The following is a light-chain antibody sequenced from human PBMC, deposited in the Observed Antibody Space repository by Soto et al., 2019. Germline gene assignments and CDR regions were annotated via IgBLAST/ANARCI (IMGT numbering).Light chain of an antibody. CDR1: QSLVDTDGHTY. V-gene: IGKV2-24*01. Sequence: DIVLTQTPLSLSVTPGQPASISCRASQSLVDTDGHTYLSWFQQRPGQPPRLLINEISDRFSGVPDRFSGSGAETDFTLKISRVEAEDVGTYYCMQGTQYPRTFCRGTKVEIK. J-gene: IGKJ1*01. CDR2: EIS. CDR3: MQGTQYPRT.